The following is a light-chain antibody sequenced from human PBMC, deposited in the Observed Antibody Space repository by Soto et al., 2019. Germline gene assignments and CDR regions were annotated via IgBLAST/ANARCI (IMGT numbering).Light chain of an antibody. CDR1: SSNIGNNA. CDR3: AAWDDSLNGHVV. J-gene: IGLJ2*01. V-gene: IGLV1-44*01. CDR2: NNN. Sequence: QAVVTQPPSASGTPGQRVTISCSGSSSNIGNNAVNWFQQLPGTAPKLLIYNNNQRPSGVPDRFSGSKSGTSASLAISGLQSEDEGDYYCAAWDDSLNGHVVFGGGTKVTVL.